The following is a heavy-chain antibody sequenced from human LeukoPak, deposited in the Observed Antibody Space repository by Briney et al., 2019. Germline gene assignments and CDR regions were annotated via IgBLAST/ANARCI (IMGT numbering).Heavy chain of an antibody. CDR2: IKQDGSEK. J-gene: IGHJ6*03. D-gene: IGHD6-13*01. CDR1: GFTFSSYW. V-gene: IGHV3-7*01. CDR3: ARARYSSSWYAPHSYYYYYMDV. Sequence: GGSLRLSCAASGFTFSSYWMSWVRQAPGKGLEWVANIKQDGSEKYYVDSVKGRFTISRDNAKNSLYLQMNSLRAEDTAVYYCARARYSSSWYAPHSYYYYYMDVWGKGTTVTVSS.